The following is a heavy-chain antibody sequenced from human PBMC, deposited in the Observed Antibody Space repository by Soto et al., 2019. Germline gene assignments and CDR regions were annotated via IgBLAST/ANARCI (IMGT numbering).Heavy chain of an antibody. CDR2: IYHSGST. Sequence: SETLSLTCAFSCGSIISGGYSWSWIRQPPGKGLEWIGYIYHSGSTYYNPSLKSRVTISVDRSKNQFSLKLSSVTAADTAVYYCARGGSSWQNWFDPWGQGTLVTVSS. D-gene: IGHD6-13*01. CDR1: CGSIISGGYS. J-gene: IGHJ5*02. V-gene: IGHV4-30-2*01. CDR3: ARGGSSWQNWFDP.